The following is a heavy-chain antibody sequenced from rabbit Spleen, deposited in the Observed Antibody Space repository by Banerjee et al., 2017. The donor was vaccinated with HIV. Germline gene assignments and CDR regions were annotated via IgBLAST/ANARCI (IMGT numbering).Heavy chain of an antibody. Sequence: QEQLEESGGDLVKPEGSLTLTCTASGFSFSSSYWICWVRQAPGKGLELIAWIYTRDGSTYYASWVNGRFTISKTSSTTVTLQMTSLTVADTATYFCVRDSGTSFSSYGMDLWGPGTLVTVS. CDR3: VRDSGTSFSSYGMDL. V-gene: IGHV1S45*01. D-gene: IGHD8-1*01. CDR2: IYTRDGST. CDR1: GFSFSSSYW. J-gene: IGHJ6*01.